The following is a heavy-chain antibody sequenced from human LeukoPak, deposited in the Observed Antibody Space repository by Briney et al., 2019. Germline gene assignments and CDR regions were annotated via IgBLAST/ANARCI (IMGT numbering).Heavy chain of an antibody. CDR2: ISHDASSK. CDR1: GFTFSNSG. D-gene: IGHD2-2*01. Sequence: GRSLRLSCAGSGFTFSNSGMHWVRQAPGKGLEWVAVISHDASSKYHADSVKGRFTISRDNSKNTLYLQMNSLRAEDTAVYYCATQTYALFDYWGQGTLVTVSS. V-gene: IGHV3-30*03. J-gene: IGHJ4*02. CDR3: ATQTYALFDY.